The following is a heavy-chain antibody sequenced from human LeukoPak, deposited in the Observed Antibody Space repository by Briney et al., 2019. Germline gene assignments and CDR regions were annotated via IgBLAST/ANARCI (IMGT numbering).Heavy chain of an antibody. D-gene: IGHD2-15*01. V-gene: IGHV1-69*04. Sequence: SVKVSCKASGGTFSSYAISWVRQAPGQGLEWMGRIIPILGIANYAQKFQGRVTITADKSTSTAYMELSSLRSEDTAVYYCAREGIVVVVAARFVYGMDVWGQGTTVTVSS. CDR1: GGTFSSYA. CDR2: IIPILGIA. J-gene: IGHJ6*02. CDR3: AREGIVVVVAARFVYGMDV.